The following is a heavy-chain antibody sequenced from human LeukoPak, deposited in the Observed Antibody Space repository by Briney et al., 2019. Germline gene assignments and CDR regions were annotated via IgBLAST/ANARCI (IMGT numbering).Heavy chain of an antibody. Sequence: GGSLRLSCAVSGFTLSSYNMNWVRQAPGKGLEWVSYIRNSGNTIYYADSVKGRFTISRDNAKNSLNLQMNSLRAEDTAVYYCASWKVVVSNGGSDIWGQGTMVTVSS. CDR1: GFTLSSYN. CDR2: IRNSGNTI. D-gene: IGHD3-22*01. CDR3: ASWKVVVSNGGSDI. J-gene: IGHJ3*02. V-gene: IGHV3-48*04.